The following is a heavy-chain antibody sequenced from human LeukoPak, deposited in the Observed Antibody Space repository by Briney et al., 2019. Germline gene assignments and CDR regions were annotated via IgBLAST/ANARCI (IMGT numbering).Heavy chain of an antibody. Sequence: GGSLRLSCAASGFTFSSYAMHWVRHAPGKGLGYVSAISSKGGSTYYANSGKGRFTISRDNSKNTLYLQMGSLRAEDMAVYYCARGPYYYDSSGYYVIGDYWGQGTLVTVSS. CDR2: ISSKGGST. CDR3: ARGPYYYDSSGYYVIGDY. CDR1: GFTFSSYA. J-gene: IGHJ4*02. D-gene: IGHD3-22*01. V-gene: IGHV3-64*01.